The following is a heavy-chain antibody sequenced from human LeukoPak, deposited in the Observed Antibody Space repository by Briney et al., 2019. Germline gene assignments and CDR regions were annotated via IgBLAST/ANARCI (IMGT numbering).Heavy chain of an antibody. CDR3: ARDLGGYSYGP. D-gene: IGHD5-18*01. J-gene: IGHJ5*02. CDR2: IHNDGNT. Sequence: GGLRLSCAASGFVVSSNYMNWVRQAPGKGLEWVSFIHNDGNTFYADSVKGRFTISKDNSKNTVYLQMNSLRIEDTAVYYCARDLGGYSYGPWGQGTLVTVSS. V-gene: IGHV3-53*01. CDR1: GFVVSSNY.